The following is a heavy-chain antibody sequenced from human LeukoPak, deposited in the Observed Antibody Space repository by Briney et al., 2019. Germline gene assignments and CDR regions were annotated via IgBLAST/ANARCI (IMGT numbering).Heavy chain of an antibody. Sequence: SVKVSCKASGGIFISYAISWVRQAPGQGLEWMGGIIPIFGTANYAQKFQGRVTITTDESTSTAYMELSSLRSEDTAVYYCARGATAGYYYYYMDVWGKGTTVTVS. J-gene: IGHJ6*03. D-gene: IGHD5-24*01. CDR3: ARGATAGYYYYYMDV. V-gene: IGHV1-69*05. CDR2: IIPIFGTA. CDR1: GGIFISYA.